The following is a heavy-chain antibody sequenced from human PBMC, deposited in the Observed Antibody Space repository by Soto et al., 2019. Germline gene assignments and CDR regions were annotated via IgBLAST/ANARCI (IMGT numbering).Heavy chain of an antibody. Sequence: QVQLVESGGGVVQPGRSLRLSCAASGFTFSSYAMHWVRQAPGKGLEWVAVISYDGSNKYYADSVKGRFTISRDNSKNTLYLQMNSLRAEDTAVYYCAREKREEGDYYGMDVWGQGTTVTVSS. V-gene: IGHV3-30-3*01. D-gene: IGHD1-26*01. J-gene: IGHJ6*02. CDR2: ISYDGSNK. CDR1: GFTFSSYA. CDR3: AREKREEGDYYGMDV.